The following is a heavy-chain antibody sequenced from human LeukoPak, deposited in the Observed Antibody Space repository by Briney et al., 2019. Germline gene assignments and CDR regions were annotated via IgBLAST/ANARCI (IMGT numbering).Heavy chain of an antibody. CDR3: ARHGSGRYYPAEGRVDY. CDR1: GYGYTSYY. Sequence: ASVKVSCKAFGYGYTSYYIHWVRQAPGQGLEWMGIINPSVGGTTYARKFQGRVTMTRDTSTSTVYMELSSLRSEDTAVYYCARHGSGRYYPAEGRVDYWGQGTLVTVSS. CDR2: INPSVGGT. D-gene: IGHD3-10*01. J-gene: IGHJ4*02. V-gene: IGHV1-46*03.